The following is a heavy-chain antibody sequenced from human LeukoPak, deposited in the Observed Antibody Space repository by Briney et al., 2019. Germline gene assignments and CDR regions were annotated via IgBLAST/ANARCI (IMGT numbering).Heavy chain of an antibody. D-gene: IGHD7-27*01. Sequence: GGSLRLSCAASGFTFSDYYMSWIRQAPGKGLEWVSYISSSGSTIYYADSVKGRFTISRDNAKNSLYLQMNSLRAEDTAVYYCARDSGDVDEAYYFDYWGQGTLVTVSS. J-gene: IGHJ4*02. V-gene: IGHV3-11*04. CDR2: ISSSGSTI. CDR3: ARDSGDVDEAYYFDY. CDR1: GFTFSDYY.